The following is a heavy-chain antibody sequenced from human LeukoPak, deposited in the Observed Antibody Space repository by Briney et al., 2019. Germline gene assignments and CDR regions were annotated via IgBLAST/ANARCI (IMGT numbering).Heavy chain of an antibody. V-gene: IGHV1-2*02. J-gene: IGHJ4*02. Sequence: ASVKVSCKASGYTFTSYYMHWVRQAPGQGLEWMGWINPNSGGTNYAQKFQGRVTMTRDTSISTAYMELSRLRSDDTAVYYCARWGGDILTGYSPFDYWGQGTLVTVSS. CDR2: INPNSGGT. CDR1: GYTFTSYY. D-gene: IGHD3-9*01. CDR3: ARWGGDILTGYSPFDY.